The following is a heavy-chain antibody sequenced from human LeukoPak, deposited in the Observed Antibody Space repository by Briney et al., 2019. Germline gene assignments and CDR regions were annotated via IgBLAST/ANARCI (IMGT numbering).Heavy chain of an antibody. D-gene: IGHD5-12*01. CDR3: AKESGYDSTYQFDY. CDR1: GFTFSKYA. J-gene: IGHJ4*02. V-gene: IGHV3-23*01. CDR2: ISGSGSGT. Sequence: PGGSLRLSCAASGFTFSKYAISWVRQAPGKGLEWVSGISGSGSGTYYADSVKGQFTISRDNSKNMVYLQMNSLRAEDTAIYYCAKESGYDSTYQFDYWGQGTLVTVSS.